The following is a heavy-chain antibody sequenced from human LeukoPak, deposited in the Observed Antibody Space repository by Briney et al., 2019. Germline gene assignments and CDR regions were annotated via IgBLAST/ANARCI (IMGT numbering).Heavy chain of an antibody. D-gene: IGHD6-13*01. V-gene: IGHV3-74*01. J-gene: IGHJ4*02. CDR2: INSDGSST. CDR1: GFTFSSYW. CDR3: ASIRMGAAAGYDPYYFDY. Sequence: PGGSLRLSCAASGFTFSSYWMHWVRQAPGKGLVWVSRINSDGSSTSYADSVKGRFTISRDNAKNSLYLQMNSLRAEDTAVYYCASIRMGAAAGYDPYYFDYWGQGTLVTVSS.